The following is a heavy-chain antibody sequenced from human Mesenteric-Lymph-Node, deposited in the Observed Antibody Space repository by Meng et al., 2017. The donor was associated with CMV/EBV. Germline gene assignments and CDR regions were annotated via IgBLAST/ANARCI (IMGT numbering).Heavy chain of an antibody. V-gene: IGHV1-69*02. D-gene: IGHD6-6*01. CDR2: ISPILGVA. CDR3: AATRGAARPEGFDF. CDR1: GSIFNTYT. Sequence: SVTVSCQTSGSIFNTYTLSWVRNAPGQGLEWMGRISPILGVAVYAQNYQGRVTITADRSTSTTYMEISGLTSEDTAMFYCAATRGAARPEGFDFWGQGTMVTVSS. J-gene: IGHJ3*01.